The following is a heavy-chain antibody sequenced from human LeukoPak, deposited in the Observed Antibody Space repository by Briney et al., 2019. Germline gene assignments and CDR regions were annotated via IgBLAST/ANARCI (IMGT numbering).Heavy chain of an antibody. CDR2: IISIFGTA. Sequence: ASVKVSCKASGGTFSSYAISWVRQAPGQGLEWMGRIISIFGTANYAQKFQGRVTITTDESTSTAYMELSSLRSEDTAVYYCARGGDYGDYGYFDLWGRGTLVTVSS. CDR3: ARGGDYGDYGYFDL. CDR1: GGTFSSYA. D-gene: IGHD4-17*01. J-gene: IGHJ2*01. V-gene: IGHV1-69*05.